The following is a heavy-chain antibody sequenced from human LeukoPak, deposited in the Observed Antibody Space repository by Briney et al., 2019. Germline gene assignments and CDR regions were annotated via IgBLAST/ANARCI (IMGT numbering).Heavy chain of an antibody. J-gene: IGHJ3*02. CDR1: GFTVSRNY. Sequence: GGSLRLSCAASGFTVSRNYMSWVRQAPGKGLEWVSVIYSSGSTYYAESVKGRFTISRDNSKNTLYLQMNSLRAEDTAVYYCARAESGLDAFDIWGQGTMVTVPS. CDR3: ARAESGLDAFDI. D-gene: IGHD3-3*01. CDR2: IYSSGST. V-gene: IGHV3-53*01.